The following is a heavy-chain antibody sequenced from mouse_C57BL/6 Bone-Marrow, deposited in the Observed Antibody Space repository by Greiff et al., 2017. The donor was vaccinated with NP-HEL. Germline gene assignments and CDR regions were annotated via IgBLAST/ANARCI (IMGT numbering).Heavy chain of an antibody. D-gene: IGHD1-1*02. CDR2: IDPEDGDT. V-gene: IGHV14-1*01. CDR3: NTVLWSLFDY. Sequence: EVQLQQSGAELVRPGASVKLSCTASGFNIKDYYMHWVKQRPEQGLEWIGRIDPEDGDTEYAPTFQGKVTMTADTSSNTAYLQLRSLTSEDTAVYYCNTVLWSLFDYWGQGTTLTVSS. CDR1: GFNIKDYY. J-gene: IGHJ2*01.